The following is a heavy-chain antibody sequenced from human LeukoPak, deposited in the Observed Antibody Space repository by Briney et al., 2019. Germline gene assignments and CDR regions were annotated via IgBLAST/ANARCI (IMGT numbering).Heavy chain of an antibody. V-gene: IGHV4-59*12. CDR1: GGSISSYY. CDR3: ARAPCNGGSCPYWYFDL. D-gene: IGHD2-15*01. CDR2: IYYGGNT. J-gene: IGHJ2*01. Sequence: SETLSLTCTVSGGSISSYYWSWIRQPPGKGLEWIGSIYYGGNTYYNPSLKSRVTMSVDTSKNQFSLKLSSLTAADTAVYYCARAPCNGGSCPYWYFDLWGRGTLVPVSS.